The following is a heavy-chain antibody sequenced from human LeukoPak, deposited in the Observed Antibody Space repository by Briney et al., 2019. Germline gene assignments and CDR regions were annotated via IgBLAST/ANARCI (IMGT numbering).Heavy chain of an antibody. D-gene: IGHD3-10*01. CDR2: IYWDDDK. V-gene: IGHV2-5*02. CDR1: GFSLSTSGVG. Sequence: SGPTLVKPTQTLTLTCTFSGFSLSTSGVGAGWIRQPPGKALEWLALIYWDDDKRYSPSLKSRLTITKDTSKNQVVLTMTNMDPVDTATYYCAHFGITISVKVPPWFDPWGQGTLVTVSS. J-gene: IGHJ5*02. CDR3: AHFGITISVKVPPWFDP.